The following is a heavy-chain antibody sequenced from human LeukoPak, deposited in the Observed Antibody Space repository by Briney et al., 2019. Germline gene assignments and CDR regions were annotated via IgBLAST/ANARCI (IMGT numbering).Heavy chain of an antibody. CDR3: AKASLGYCSGGSCSPYDY. V-gene: IGHV3-23*01. J-gene: IGHJ4*02. CDR2: ISGSGGST. Sequence: TGGSLRLSCAASGFTFSSYAMSWVRQAPGKGLEWVSAISGSGGSTYYADSVKGRFTISRDNSKNTPYLQMNSLRAEDTAVYYCAKASLGYCSGGSCSPYDYWGQGTLVTVSS. D-gene: IGHD2-15*01. CDR1: GFTFSSYA.